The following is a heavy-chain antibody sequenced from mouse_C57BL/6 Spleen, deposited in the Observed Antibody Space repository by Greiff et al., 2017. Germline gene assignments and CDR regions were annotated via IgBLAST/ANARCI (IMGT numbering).Heavy chain of an antibody. Sequence: EVKLQESGPGLVKPSQSLSLTCSVTGYSITSGYYWNRIRQFPGNKLEWMGYISYDGSNNYNPSLKNRISITRDTSKNQFFLKLNSVTTEDTATYYCARDLALDYWGQGTTLTVSS. J-gene: IGHJ2*01. CDR1: GYSITSGYY. CDR3: ARDLALDY. CDR2: ISYDGSN. V-gene: IGHV3-6*01.